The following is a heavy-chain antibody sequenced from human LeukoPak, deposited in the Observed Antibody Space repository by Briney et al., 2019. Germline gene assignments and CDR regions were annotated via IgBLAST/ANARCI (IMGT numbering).Heavy chain of an antibody. CDR2: INPNSGGT. V-gene: IGHV1-2*02. Sequence: ASVKVSCKASGYTFTDYYLHYVRQAPGQGLEWMGWINPNSGGTNYAQKFKGRVTMTRDTSISTAYMELSRLNSDDTAVYYCARSLAQRSETLTRGFYYGMDVWGQGTTVTVSS. D-gene: IGHD1-14*01. CDR1: GYTFTDYY. J-gene: IGHJ6*02. CDR3: ARSLAQRSETLTRGFYYGMDV.